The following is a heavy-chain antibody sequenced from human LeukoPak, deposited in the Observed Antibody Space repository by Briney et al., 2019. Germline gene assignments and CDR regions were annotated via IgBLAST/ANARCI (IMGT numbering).Heavy chain of an antibody. CDR2: IYYSGST. CDR1: GGSISSSSYY. J-gene: IGHJ4*02. Sequence: SETLSLTCTVSGGSISSSSYYWGWIRQPPGKGLEWIGSIYYSGSTYYNPSLKSRVTISVDTSKNQFSLKLSSVTAADTAVYYCARESMFDWLLHIDYWGQGTLVTVSS. V-gene: IGHV4-39*07. D-gene: IGHD3-9*01. CDR3: ARESMFDWLLHIDY.